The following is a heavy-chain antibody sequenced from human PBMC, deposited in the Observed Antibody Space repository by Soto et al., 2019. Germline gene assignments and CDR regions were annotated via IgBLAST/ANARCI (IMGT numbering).Heavy chain of an antibody. CDR1: GYTLTELS. V-gene: IGHV1-24*01. CDR3: XTLXXXXXXXXXXXXYFDL. CDR2: FDPEDGET. Sequence: QVQLVQSGAEVKKPGASVKVSCKVSGYTLTELSMHWVRQAPGKGLEWMGGFDPEDGETIYAQKFQGRVTMTEDTSTDTAYMELSSLRSEXXXVYYXXTLXXXXXXXXXXXXYFDLWGRGTLVTVSS. J-gene: IGHJ2*01.